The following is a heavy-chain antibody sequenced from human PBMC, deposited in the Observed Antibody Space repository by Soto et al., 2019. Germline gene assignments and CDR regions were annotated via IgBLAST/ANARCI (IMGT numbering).Heavy chain of an antibody. J-gene: IGHJ6*02. D-gene: IGHD2-2*01. V-gene: IGHV1-69*01. CDR3: ARSQGSSTSLEIYYYYYYGMDV. Sequence: QVQLVQSGAEVKKPGSSVKVSCKASGGTFGSYAISWVRQAPGQGLEWMGGIIPIPGTANYAQKFQGRVTIAADESTYTVYMELSSLRSEDTAVYYCARSQGSSTSLEIYYYYYYGMDVWGQGTTVTVSS. CDR2: IIPIPGTA. CDR1: GGTFGSYA.